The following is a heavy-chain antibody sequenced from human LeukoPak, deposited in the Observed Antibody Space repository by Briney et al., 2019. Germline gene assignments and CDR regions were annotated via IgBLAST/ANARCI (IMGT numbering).Heavy chain of an antibody. Sequence: GGSLRLSCTASGFTFGDYGMSWVRHAPGKGLEWVGFIRSKAYGGTTEYAASVKGRFTISRDDSKSIAYLQMNSLKTEDTALYYCIRPLRYNWNDLFQYWGQGPLVSVS. CDR2: IRSKAYGGTT. CDR3: IRPLRYNWNDLFQY. J-gene: IGHJ4*02. V-gene: IGHV3-49*04. CDR1: GFTFGDYG. D-gene: IGHD1-20*01.